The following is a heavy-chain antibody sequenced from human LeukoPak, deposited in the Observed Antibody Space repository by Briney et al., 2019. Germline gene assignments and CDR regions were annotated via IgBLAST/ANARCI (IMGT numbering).Heavy chain of an antibody. CDR2: IYYSGST. CDR3: ASGSRELTQDAFDI. CDR1: GGSISSSSYY. Sequence: SETLSLTCTVSGGSISSSSYYWGWIRQPPAKGLEWIGSIYYSGSTYYNPSLKSRVTISVDTSKNQFSLKLSSVTAADTAVYYCASGSRELTQDAFDIWGQGTMVTVSS. J-gene: IGHJ3*02. V-gene: IGHV4-39*07. D-gene: IGHD1-26*01.